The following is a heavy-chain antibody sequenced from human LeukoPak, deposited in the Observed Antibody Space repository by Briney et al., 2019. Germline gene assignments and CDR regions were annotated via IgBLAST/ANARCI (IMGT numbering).Heavy chain of an antibody. V-gene: IGHV1-69*02. CDR1: GGTFSSYT. D-gene: IGHD1-26*01. CDR2: VIPILGIA. Sequence: SVKVSCKASGGTFSSYTISWVRQAPGQGLEWMGRVIPILGIANYAQKFQGRVTITADKSTSTAYMELSSLRSEDTAVYYCARAGLYSGSYFDYWGQGTLVTVSS. J-gene: IGHJ4*02. CDR3: ARAGLYSGSYFDY.